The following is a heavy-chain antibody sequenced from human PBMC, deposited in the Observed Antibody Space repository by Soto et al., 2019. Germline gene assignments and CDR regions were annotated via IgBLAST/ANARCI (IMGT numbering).Heavy chain of an antibody. J-gene: IGHJ4*02. D-gene: IGHD3-22*01. Sequence: SETLSRTCAVSSYSISSGYYWCFIRQPPGKGLEWLGSIFHSGPTYDNPSLKSRVTITVDMSKNHFSLKLTSVTAADTAVDYCARLLDDSRGYYYFDYWGQGTLVTVSS. CDR1: SYSISSGYY. V-gene: IGHV4-38-2*01. CDR3: ARLLDDSRGYYYFDY. CDR2: IFHSGPT.